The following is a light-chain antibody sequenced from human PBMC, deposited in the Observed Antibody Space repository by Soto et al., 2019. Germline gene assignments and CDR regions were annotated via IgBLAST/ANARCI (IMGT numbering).Light chain of an antibody. Sequence: QSALTQPPSASGSPGQSVTVSCSGTSSDVGGYGYVSWYQQRPGEASKLMIYEVTQRPSGVPDRFSGSKSGITASLTVSGLQADDEADYYCSSYAGGNTVVFGGGTKLTVL. J-gene: IGLJ2*01. V-gene: IGLV2-8*01. CDR3: SSYAGGNTVV. CDR1: SSDVGGYGY. CDR2: EVT.